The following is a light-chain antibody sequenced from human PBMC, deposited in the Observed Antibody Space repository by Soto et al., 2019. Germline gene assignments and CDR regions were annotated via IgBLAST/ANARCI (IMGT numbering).Light chain of an antibody. CDR1: SSNIGSKT. J-gene: IGLJ3*02. V-gene: IGLV1-44*01. Sequence: QSVLTQPPSASGTPGQRVTISCSGSSSNIGSKTVNWYQQLPGTAPKLLIYSNDQRPSGVPDRFSGSKSGTSVSLAISGLQSEDEADYDCAAWDDSLNGVVFGGGTKLTVL. CDR3: AAWDDSLNGVV. CDR2: SND.